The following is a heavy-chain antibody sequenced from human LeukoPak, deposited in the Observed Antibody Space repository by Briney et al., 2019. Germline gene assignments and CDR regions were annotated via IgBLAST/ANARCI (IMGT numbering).Heavy chain of an antibody. V-gene: IGHV1-69*05. CDR3: ARGTTIFAVVTAPNYYYMDV. J-gene: IGHJ6*03. D-gene: IGHD3-3*01. CDR1: GCTFSSYA. Sequence: SSVKVSCKASGCTFSSYAISWVRQAPGQGLEWMGGIIPIFGTANYAQKFQGRVTITTDESTSTAYMELSSLRSEDTAVYYCARGTTIFAVVTAPNYYYMDVWGKGTTVTVSS. CDR2: IIPIFGTA.